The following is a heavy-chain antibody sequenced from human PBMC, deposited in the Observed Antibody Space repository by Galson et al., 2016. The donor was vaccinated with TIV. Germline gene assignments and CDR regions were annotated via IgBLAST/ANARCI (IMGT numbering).Heavy chain of an antibody. CDR3: AKIRVRGVYYFDY. CDR2: ISYTGDST. J-gene: IGHJ4*02. V-gene: IGHV3-23*01. CDR1: GFTFSTYA. D-gene: IGHD3-10*01. Sequence: SLRLSCAASGFTFSTYAMSWLRQAPGKGLEWVSTISYTGDSTYYTDSVKGRFTISRDNSKNTLYLQMNSLRADDTAIYYGAKIRVRGVYYFDYWGQGTLVTVSS.